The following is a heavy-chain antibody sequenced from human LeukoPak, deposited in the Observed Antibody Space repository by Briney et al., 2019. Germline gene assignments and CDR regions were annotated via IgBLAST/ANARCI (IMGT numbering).Heavy chain of an antibody. CDR2: IIPIFGTA. V-gene: IGHV1-69*13. J-gene: IGHJ4*02. CDR3: ARGNPSIAAAGFDY. CDR1: GGTFSSYA. Sequence: SVTVSCTASGGTFSSYAISWVRQAPGQGLEWMGGIIPIFGTANYAQKFQGRVTITADESTSTAYMELSSLRSEDTAVYYCARGNPSIAAAGFDYWGQGTLVTVSS. D-gene: IGHD6-13*01.